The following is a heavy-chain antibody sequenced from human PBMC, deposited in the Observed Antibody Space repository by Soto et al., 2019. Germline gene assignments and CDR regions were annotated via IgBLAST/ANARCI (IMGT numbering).Heavy chain of an antibody. CDR2: ISSSSSYI. CDR3: ARALQGRYFDWLFFGY. Sequence: PGGSLRLSCAASGFTFSSYSMNWVRQAPGKGLEWVSSISSSSSYIYYADSVKGRFTISRDNAKNSLYLQMNSLRAEDTALYYCARALQGRYFDWLFFGYWGQGTLVTVSS. J-gene: IGHJ4*02. V-gene: IGHV3-21*01. CDR1: GFTFSSYS. D-gene: IGHD3-9*01.